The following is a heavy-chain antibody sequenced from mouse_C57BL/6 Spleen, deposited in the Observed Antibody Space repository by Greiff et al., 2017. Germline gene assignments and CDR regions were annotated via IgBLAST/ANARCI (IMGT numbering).Heavy chain of an antibody. V-gene: IGHV5-4*03. J-gene: IGHJ1*03. CDR1: GFTFSSYA. Sequence: EVKLVESGGGLVKPGGSLKLSCAASGFTFSSYAMSWVRQTPEKRLEWVATISDGGSYTYYPDNVKGRFTISRDNAKNNLYLQMSHLKSEDTAMYYCARSYNWYFDVWGTGTTVTVSS. CDR3: ARSYNWYFDV. D-gene: IGHD2-12*01. CDR2: ISDGGSYT.